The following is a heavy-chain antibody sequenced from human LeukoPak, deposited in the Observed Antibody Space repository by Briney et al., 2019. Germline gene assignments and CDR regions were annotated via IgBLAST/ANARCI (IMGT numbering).Heavy chain of an antibody. J-gene: IGHJ6*03. Sequence: ASVKVSCKASGGTFSSYAISWVRQAPGQGLEWMGGIIPIFGTANYAQKFQGRVTITADESTSTAYMELSSLRSEDTAVYYCASRPRTTTVTTLDPYYYYYMDVWGKGTTVTISS. D-gene: IGHD4-17*01. CDR2: IIPIFGTA. V-gene: IGHV1-69*13. CDR1: GGTFSSYA. CDR3: ASRPRTTTVTTLDPYYYYYMDV.